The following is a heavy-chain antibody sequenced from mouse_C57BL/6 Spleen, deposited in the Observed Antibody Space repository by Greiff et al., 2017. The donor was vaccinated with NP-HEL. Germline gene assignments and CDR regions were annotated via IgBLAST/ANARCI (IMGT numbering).Heavy chain of an antibody. CDR1: GYTFTDYY. Sequence: VQLQQSGPELVKPGASVKISCKASGYTFTDYYMNWVKQSHGKSLEWIGDINPNNGGTSYNQKFKGKATLTVDKSSSTAYMELRSLTSEDSAVYYCASYDYVGYYYARDYWGQGTSVTVAS. D-gene: IGHD2-4*01. J-gene: IGHJ4*01. CDR2: INPNNGGT. V-gene: IGHV1-26*01. CDR3: ASYDYVGYYYARDY.